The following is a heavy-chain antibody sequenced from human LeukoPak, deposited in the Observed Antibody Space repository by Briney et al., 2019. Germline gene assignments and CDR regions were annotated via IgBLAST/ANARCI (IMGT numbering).Heavy chain of an antibody. J-gene: IGHJ3*02. CDR2: IYYSGST. V-gene: IGHV4-59*08. D-gene: IGHD2-21*01. Sequence: PSETLSLTCTVSGGSISSYYWSWIRQPPGKGLEWIGYIYYSGSTNYNPSLKSRVTISLDTSKNHFPLKLSSVTAADTAVSYCASHVTYRGGEELHAFDIWGQGTMVTVSS. CDR1: GGSISSYY. CDR3: ASHVTYRGGEELHAFDI.